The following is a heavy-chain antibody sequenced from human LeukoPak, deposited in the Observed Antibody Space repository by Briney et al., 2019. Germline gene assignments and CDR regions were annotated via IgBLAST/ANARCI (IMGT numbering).Heavy chain of an antibody. J-gene: IGHJ4*02. CDR1: GFTFSSYG. CDR3: ARGRRGYSEEY. D-gene: IGHD5-18*01. V-gene: IGHV3-30*03. CDR2: ISYDGSNK. Sequence: GGSLRLSCAASGFTFSSYGMHWVRQAPGKGLEWVADISYDGSNKYYADTVKGRFTISRDNAKNSLYLQMSSLRVEDTAVYYCARGRRGYSEEYWGQGTLVTVSS.